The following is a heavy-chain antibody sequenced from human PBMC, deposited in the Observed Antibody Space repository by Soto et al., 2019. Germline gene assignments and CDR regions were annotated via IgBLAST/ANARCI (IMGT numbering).Heavy chain of an antibody. D-gene: IGHD3-3*01. CDR1: GFSLSNARMG. CDR3: ARIGQVATGFLSDYYGMDV. CDR2: IFSNDEK. J-gene: IGHJ6*02. V-gene: IGHV2-26*01. Sequence: GSGPTLVNPTETLTLTCTVSGFSLSNARMGVSWIRQPPGKALEWLAHIFSNDEKSYSTSLKSRLTISKDTSKSQVVLTMTNMDPVDTATYYCARIGQVATGFLSDYYGMDVWGQGTTVTVYS.